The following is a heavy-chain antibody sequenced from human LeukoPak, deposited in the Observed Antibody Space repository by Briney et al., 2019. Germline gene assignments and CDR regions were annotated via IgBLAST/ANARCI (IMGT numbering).Heavy chain of an antibody. V-gene: IGHV1-46*01. D-gene: IGHD2-21*02. CDR1: GYTFTSYY. J-gene: IGHJ1*01. CDR3: ARGPTDCGGDCYYAEYFQH. CDR2: INPSGGST. Sequence: RASVKVSCKASGYTFTSYYMHWVRQAPGQGLEWMGIINPSGGSTSYAQKFQGRVTMTRDTSTSTVYMELSSLRSEDTAVYYCARGPTDCGGDCYYAEYFQHWGQGTLVTVSS.